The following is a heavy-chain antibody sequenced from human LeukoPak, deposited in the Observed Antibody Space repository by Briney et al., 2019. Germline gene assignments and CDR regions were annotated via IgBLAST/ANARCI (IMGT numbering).Heavy chain of an antibody. CDR2: INPNSGGT. V-gene: IGHV1-2*02. D-gene: IGHD3-22*01. CDR1: GYTFTGYY. J-gene: IGHJ4*02. Sequence: ASVKVSCKASGYTFTGYYMHWVRQAPGQGLEWMGWINPNSGGTNYAQKFQGRVTMTRDTSISTAYMELTRLRSDDTAVYYCARVAGYYYEGHFDFWGQGTLVTVSS. CDR3: ARVAGYYYEGHFDF.